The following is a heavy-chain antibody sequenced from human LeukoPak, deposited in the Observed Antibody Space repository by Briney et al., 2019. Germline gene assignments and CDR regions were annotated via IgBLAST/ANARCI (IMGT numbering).Heavy chain of an antibody. V-gene: IGHV1-2*02. CDR2: INPNSGAT. Sequence: ASVKVSRKASGYTFTGYYMHWVRQAPGQGLEWMGWINPNSGATNYAQKFQGRVTMTRDTSISTAYMELSRLRSDDTAVYYCARGPARRPWDAFDYWGQGTLVTVSS. J-gene: IGHJ4*02. CDR1: GYTFTGYY. D-gene: IGHD6-6*01. CDR3: ARGPARRPWDAFDY.